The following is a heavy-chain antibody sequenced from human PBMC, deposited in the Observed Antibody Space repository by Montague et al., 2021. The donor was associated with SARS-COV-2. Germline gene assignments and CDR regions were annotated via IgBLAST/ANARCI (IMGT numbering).Heavy chain of an antibody. Sequence: SETLSLTCTVHGGSFSGYYWNWIRQPPGKGLEWIGEINHGGSTNYNPSLKSRLTISTDTSKNQFSLELTSVAAADTAVYYCARLRDGVVPSPILGVGPYFSYYYMDVWGKGTTVTVSS. CDR2: INHGGST. D-gene: IGHD3-10*01. V-gene: IGHV4-34*01. CDR3: ARLRDGVVPSPILGVGPYFSYYYMDV. J-gene: IGHJ6*03. CDR1: GGSFSGYY.